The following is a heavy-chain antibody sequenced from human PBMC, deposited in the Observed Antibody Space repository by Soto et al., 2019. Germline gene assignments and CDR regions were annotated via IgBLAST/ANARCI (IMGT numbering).Heavy chain of an antibody. CDR1: GGSIGSSSYY. CDR3: ASRSIPTYYFDY. CDR2: IYYSGST. J-gene: IGHJ4*02. Sequence: SETLSLTCTVSGGSIGSSSYYWGWIRQPPGKGLEWIGSIYYSGSTYYNPSLKSRVTISVDTSKNQFSLKLSSVTAADTAVYYCASRSIPTYYFDYWGQGTLVTVSS. D-gene: IGHD6-6*01. V-gene: IGHV4-39*01.